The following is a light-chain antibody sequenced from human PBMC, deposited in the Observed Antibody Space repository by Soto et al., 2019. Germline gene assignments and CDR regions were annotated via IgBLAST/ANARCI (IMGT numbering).Light chain of an antibody. CDR1: SSDVGGYNY. CDR3: SSYTSTSTYV. V-gene: IGLV2-14*03. Sequence: QSALTQPASVSGSPGQSITISCTGTSSDVGGYNYVSWYQQHPGKAPKLIIYDVSNRPSGVSNRFSGSKSGNTASLTISGLQAEVDTDYYCSSYTSTSTYVFVTGTKVTIL. J-gene: IGLJ1*01. CDR2: DVS.